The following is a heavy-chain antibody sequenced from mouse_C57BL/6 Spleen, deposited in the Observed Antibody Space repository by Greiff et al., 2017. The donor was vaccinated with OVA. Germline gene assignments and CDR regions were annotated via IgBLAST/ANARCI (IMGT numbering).Heavy chain of an antibody. V-gene: IGHV5-6*02. CDR1: GFTFSSYG. Sequence: EVKLVESGGDLVKPGGSLKLSCAASGFTFSSYGMSWVRQTPDKRLEWVATISSGGSYTYYPDSVKGRFTISRDNAKNTLYLQMSSLKSEDTAMYYCASRSNYGFAYWGQGTLVTVSA. D-gene: IGHD2-5*01. CDR2: ISSGGSYT. CDR3: ASRSNYGFAY. J-gene: IGHJ3*01.